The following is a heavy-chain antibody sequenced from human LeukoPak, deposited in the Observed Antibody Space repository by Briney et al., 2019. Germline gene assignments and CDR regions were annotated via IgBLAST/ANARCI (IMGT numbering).Heavy chain of an antibody. D-gene: IGHD1/OR15-1a*01. V-gene: IGHV3-23*03. J-gene: IGHJ3*02. CDR1: GFTFSSYA. CDR2: IYSGGST. CDR3: ARDDQNIDAFDI. Sequence: GGSLRLSCAASGFTFSSYAMSWVRQAPEKGLEWVSVIYSGGSTYYADSVKGRFTISRDNSQNTLYLQMNSLRAEDTAVYYCARDDQNIDAFDIWGQGTMVTVSS.